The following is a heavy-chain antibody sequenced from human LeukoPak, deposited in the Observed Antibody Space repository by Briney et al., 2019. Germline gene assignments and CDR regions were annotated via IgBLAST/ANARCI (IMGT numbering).Heavy chain of an antibody. CDR1: GYTFTGYY. CDR2: INPNSGGT. D-gene: IGHD2-15*01. CDR3: ARGEDIVVVAAATVEY. Sequence: ASVKVSCKASGYTFTGYYMHWVRQAPGQGLEWMGWINPNSGGTNYAQKFQGRVTMTRDTSISTAYMELSRLRSDDTAVYYCARGEDIVVVAAATVEYWGQGALVTVSS. J-gene: IGHJ4*02. V-gene: IGHV1-2*02.